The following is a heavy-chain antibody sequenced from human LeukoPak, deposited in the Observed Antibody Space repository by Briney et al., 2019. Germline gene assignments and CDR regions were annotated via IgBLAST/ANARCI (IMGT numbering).Heavy chain of an antibody. D-gene: IGHD3-22*01. CDR2: TSSDGSNK. CDR3: ARDNDPDYSSSPGWFDL. V-gene: IGHV3-30*06. Sequence: GRSLRLSCAASGFTFSDYGIHWVRLAPGEGLEWVGVTSSDGSNKFYADSVKGRFTVSRDNSKNTLYLQMNSLRAEDTAVYYCARDNDPDYSSSPGWFDLWGQGTLVTVSS. J-gene: IGHJ5*02. CDR1: GFTFSDYG.